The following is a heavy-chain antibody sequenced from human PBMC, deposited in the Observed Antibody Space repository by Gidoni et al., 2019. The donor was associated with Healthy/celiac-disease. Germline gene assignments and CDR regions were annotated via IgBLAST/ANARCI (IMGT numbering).Heavy chain of an antibody. Sequence: QVQLVQSGAEVKKPGASVKVSCKASGYTFTSYDINWVRQATGQGLEWMGWMNPNSGNTGYAQKFQGRVTMTRNTSISTAYMELSSLRSEDTAVYYCARGHSSSWYTPDYYYGMDVWGQGTTVTVSS. CDR3: ARGHSSSWYTPDYYYGMDV. D-gene: IGHD6-13*01. J-gene: IGHJ6*02. V-gene: IGHV1-8*01. CDR1: GYTFTSYD. CDR2: MNPNSGNT.